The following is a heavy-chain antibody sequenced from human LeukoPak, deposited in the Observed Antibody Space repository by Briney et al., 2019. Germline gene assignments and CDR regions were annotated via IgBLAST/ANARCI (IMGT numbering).Heavy chain of an antibody. D-gene: IGHD3-22*01. J-gene: IGHJ4*02. V-gene: IGHV3-53*01. Sequence: GGSLRLSCAASGFTFSSYAMSWVRQAPGKGLEWVSVIYSGGSTYYADSVKGRFTISRDNSKNTLYLQMNSLRAEDTAVYYCARALINYYYDSSGYYHLDYWGQGTLVTVSS. CDR1: GFTFSSYA. CDR2: IYSGGST. CDR3: ARALINYYYDSSGYYHLDY.